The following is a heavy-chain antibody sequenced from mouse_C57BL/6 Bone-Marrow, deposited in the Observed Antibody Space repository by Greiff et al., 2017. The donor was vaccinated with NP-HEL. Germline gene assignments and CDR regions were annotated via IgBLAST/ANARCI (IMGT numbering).Heavy chain of an antibody. D-gene: IGHD1-1*01. CDR1: GYTFTSYW. V-gene: IGHV1-52*01. J-gene: IGHJ1*03. CDR2: IDPSDSET. Sequence: HVQLQQPGAELVRPGSSVKLSCKASGYTFTSYWMHWVKQRPIQGLEWIGNIDPSDSETHYNQKFKDKATLTVDKSSSTAYMQLSSLTSEDSAVYYCARPYYYGSSYGYFDVWGTGTTVTVSS. CDR3: ARPYYYGSSYGYFDV.